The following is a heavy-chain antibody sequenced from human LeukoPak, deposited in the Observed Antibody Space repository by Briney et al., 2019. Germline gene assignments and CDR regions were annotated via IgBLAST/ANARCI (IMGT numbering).Heavy chain of an antibody. V-gene: IGHV1-24*01. D-gene: IGHD3-22*01. CDR1: GYTLTELS. Sequence: ASVKVSCKVSGYTLTELSMHWVRQAPGKGLEWMGGFDPEDGETIYAQKFQGRVTMTEDTSTDTAYMELSSLRSEDTAVYYCARVFEVVIPYGALGYNWFDPWGQGTLVTVSS. J-gene: IGHJ5*02. CDR3: ARVFEVVIPYGALGYNWFDP. CDR2: FDPEDGET.